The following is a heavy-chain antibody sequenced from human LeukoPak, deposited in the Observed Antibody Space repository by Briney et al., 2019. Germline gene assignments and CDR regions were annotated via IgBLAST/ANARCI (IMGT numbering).Heavy chain of an antibody. V-gene: IGHV5-51*01. J-gene: IGHJ4*02. Sequence: GESLKISCEGSGNSFSNYWVGWVRQMPGKGLEWMGTIWLVNSDARVSPSFQGRVTISADKSINTAYLQWISLEASDTAIYYCARRESVTGAPFDSWGKGTLVTVSS. CDR2: IWLVNSDA. CDR1: GNSFSNYW. D-gene: IGHD6-19*01. CDR3: ARRESVTGAPFDS.